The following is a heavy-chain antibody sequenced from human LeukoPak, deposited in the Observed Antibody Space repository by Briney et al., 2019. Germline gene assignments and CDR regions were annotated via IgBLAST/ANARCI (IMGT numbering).Heavy chain of an antibody. CDR2: TYFRSKWYN. D-gene: IGHD2-15*01. J-gene: IGHJ4*02. V-gene: IGHV6-1*01. CDR3: VREGVENFDY. Sequence: SQTLSLTCAISGDSVSSNSASWNWIRQSPSRGLEWLGRTYFRSKWYNDYAVSVKSRMTINPDTSNNQFSLRLNSVTPEDTAVYYCVREGVENFDYWGQGTLVTVSS. CDR1: GDSVSSNSAS.